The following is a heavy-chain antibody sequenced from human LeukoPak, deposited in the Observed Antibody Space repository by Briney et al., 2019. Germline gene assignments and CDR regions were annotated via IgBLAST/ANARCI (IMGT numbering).Heavy chain of an antibody. J-gene: IGHJ5*02. D-gene: IGHD1-26*01. CDR1: DDSISTYY. CDR2: IYTSGST. CDR3: ARGPHGIVGEHGFDP. V-gene: IGHV4-4*07. Sequence: ASETLSLTCTVSDDSISTYYWSWIRQPAGKGLEWIGRIYTSGSTNYNPSLKSRVTMSVDTSKNQFSLKLSSVTAADTALYYCARGPHGIVGEHGFDPWGQGTLVTVSS.